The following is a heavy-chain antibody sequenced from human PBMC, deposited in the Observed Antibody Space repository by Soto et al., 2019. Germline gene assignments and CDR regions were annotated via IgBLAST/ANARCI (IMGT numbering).Heavy chain of an antibody. CDR2: VYTGGST. J-gene: IGHJ3*02. CDR1: GFTVSGNY. Sequence: PGGSLRLSCAASGFTVSGNYMSWVRQAPGKGLEWVSVVYTGGSTYYADSVKGRFTISRDNSMNTLYLQMNNLRAEDTAVYYCARDPKGAFDIWGQGTMVTVSS. CDR3: ARDPKGAFDI. V-gene: IGHV3-66*01.